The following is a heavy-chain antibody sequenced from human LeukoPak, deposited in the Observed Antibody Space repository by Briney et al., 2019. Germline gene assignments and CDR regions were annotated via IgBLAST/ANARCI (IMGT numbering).Heavy chain of an antibody. CDR2: IKQDGTAK. D-gene: IGHD3-10*01. V-gene: IGHV3-7*05. CDR3: ARVPFGSGSYPSYFDW. J-gene: IGHJ4*02. Sequence: GSLRLSFAASGFTFSSYWMTWVRQAPGKGLEWVANIKQDGTAKYYVDSVKGRFTISRDNAKNSLYLQMNSLRAEDTAVYYCARVPFGSGSYPSYFDWWGQGTLVTVSS. CDR1: GFTFSSYW.